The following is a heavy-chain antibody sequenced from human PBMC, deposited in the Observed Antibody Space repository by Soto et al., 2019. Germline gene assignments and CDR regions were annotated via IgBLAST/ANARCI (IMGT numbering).Heavy chain of an antibody. CDR1: GYSFTSNW. CDR2: IDPSDSYT. Sequence: PGESLKISCKGSGYSFTSNWISWVRQKPGKGLEWMGKIDPSDSYTNYSPSFQGHVTISADKSISTAYLQWSSLKASDTAMYYCSRHIDYTMGGNWFDPWGQGTLVTVSS. J-gene: IGHJ5*02. V-gene: IGHV5-10-1*01. CDR3: SRHIDYTMGGNWFDP. D-gene: IGHD2-2*02.